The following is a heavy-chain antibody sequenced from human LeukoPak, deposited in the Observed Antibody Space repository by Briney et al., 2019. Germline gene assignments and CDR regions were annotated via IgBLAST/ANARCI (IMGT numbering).Heavy chain of an antibody. Sequence: GGSLRLSCAASEFIFSNYGMHWVRQAPGKGLEWVAFIQFDGSNEHYADPVKGRFTISRDNSKNTLYLQMNSLRAEDTAVYYCARDIRATKKYNWNSFDYWGQGTLVTVSS. CDR2: IQFDGSNE. V-gene: IGHV3-30*02. CDR1: EFIFSNYG. D-gene: IGHD1-1*01. CDR3: ARDIRATKKYNWNSFDY. J-gene: IGHJ4*02.